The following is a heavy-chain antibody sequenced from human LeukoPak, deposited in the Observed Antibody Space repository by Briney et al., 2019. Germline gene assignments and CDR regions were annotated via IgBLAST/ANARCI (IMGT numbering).Heavy chain of an antibody. CDR3: ARGAAGSFDY. D-gene: IGHD6-13*01. Sequence: SETLSLTCTVSGGSISSSSYYWGWIRQPPGKGLEWIGSIYYSGSTYYNPSLKSRVTISVDTSKNQFSLKLSSVTAADTAVYYCARGAAGSFDYWGQGTLVTVSS. CDR2: IYYSGST. V-gene: IGHV4-39*07. J-gene: IGHJ4*02. CDR1: GGSISSSSYY.